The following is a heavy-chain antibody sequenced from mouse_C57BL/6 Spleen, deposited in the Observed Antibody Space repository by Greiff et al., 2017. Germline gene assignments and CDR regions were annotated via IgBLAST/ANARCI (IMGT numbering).Heavy chain of an antibody. D-gene: IGHD1-1*01. CDR3: ALGRRGYWYFDV. Sequence: QVTLKVSGPGILQPSQTLSLTCSFSGFSLSTFGMGVGWIRQPSGKGLVWLAHIWWNDDKYYNPALKSRLTISKDTSKNQVFHKIANVDTADTATYYCALGRRGYWYFDVWGTGTTVTVSS. CDR2: IWWNDDK. CDR1: GFSLSTFGMG. V-gene: IGHV8-8*01. J-gene: IGHJ1*03.